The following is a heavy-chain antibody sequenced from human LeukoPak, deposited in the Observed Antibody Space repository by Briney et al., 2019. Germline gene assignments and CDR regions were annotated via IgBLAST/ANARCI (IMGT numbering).Heavy chain of an antibody. CDR3: ARAGEECPEGMPSSTSCYTFPNWFDP. CDR2: IYTSGST. J-gene: IGHJ5*02. Sequence: SETLSLTCTVSGGSISSYYWSWIRQPAGKGLELIGRIYTSGSTNYNPSLKSRVTMSVDTSKNQFSLKLSSVTAADTAVYYCARAGEECPEGMPSSTSCYTFPNWFDPWGQGTLVTVSS. D-gene: IGHD2-2*02. CDR1: GGSISSYY. V-gene: IGHV4-4*07.